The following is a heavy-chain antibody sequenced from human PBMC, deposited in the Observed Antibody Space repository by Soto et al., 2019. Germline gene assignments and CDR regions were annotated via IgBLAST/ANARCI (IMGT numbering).Heavy chain of an antibody. Sequence: TLSLTCSVSGDSITSGYYYWSWIRQPPGKGLEWIGSIDYSGNTNYISSLKSRIAISVDTSKNQFSLKLSSVTAADTAVYYCARESFYGADFDYWGQGVLVTVSS. CDR2: IDYSGNT. CDR3: ARESFYGADFDY. V-gene: IGHV4-30-4*01. J-gene: IGHJ4*02. CDR1: GDSITSGYYY. D-gene: IGHD4-17*01.